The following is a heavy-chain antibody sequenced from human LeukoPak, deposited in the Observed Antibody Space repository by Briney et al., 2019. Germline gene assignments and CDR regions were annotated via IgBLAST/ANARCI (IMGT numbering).Heavy chain of an antibody. Sequence: GASVKVSCKVSGYTLTELSMHWVRQAPGKGLEWMGGFDPEDGETIYAQKFQGRVTMTEDTSTDTAYMELSSLRSEDTAVYYCATAGGYMMDSSGYYSFDPWGQGTLVTVSS. J-gene: IGHJ5*02. D-gene: IGHD3-22*01. V-gene: IGHV1-24*01. CDR3: ATAGGYMMDSSGYYSFDP. CDR2: FDPEDGET. CDR1: GYTLTELS.